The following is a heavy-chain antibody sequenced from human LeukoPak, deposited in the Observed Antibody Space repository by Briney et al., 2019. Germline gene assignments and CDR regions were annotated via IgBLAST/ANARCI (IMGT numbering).Heavy chain of an antibody. CDR2: FDPEDGET. Sequence: ASVKVSCKVSGYTLTELSMHWVRQAPGKGLEWMGGFDPEDGETIYAQKFQGRVTMAEDTSTDTAYMELSNLRSEDTAVYYCATGGGFGGYFWGQGTLVTVSS. CDR1: GYTLTELS. J-gene: IGHJ4*02. V-gene: IGHV1-24*01. CDR3: ATGGGFGGYF. D-gene: IGHD3-16*01.